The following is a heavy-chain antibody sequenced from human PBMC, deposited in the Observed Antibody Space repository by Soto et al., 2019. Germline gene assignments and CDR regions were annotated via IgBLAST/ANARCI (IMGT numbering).Heavy chain of an antibody. J-gene: IGHJ6*03. V-gene: IGHV4-39*01. Sequence: SETLSLNCTVSGGSISSSSYYWGWIRQPPGKGLEWIGRIYYSGSTYYNPSLKSRVTISVDTSKNPFSLKLSSLTAADTAVYYCARSLGEYYYGSGSYYYYYMDVWGKGTTVTVSS. D-gene: IGHD3-10*01. CDR3: ARSLGEYYYGSGSYYYYYMDV. CDR2: IYYSGST. CDR1: GGSISSSSYY.